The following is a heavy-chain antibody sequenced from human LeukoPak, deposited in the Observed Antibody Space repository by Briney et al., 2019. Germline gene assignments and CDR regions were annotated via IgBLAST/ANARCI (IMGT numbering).Heavy chain of an antibody. J-gene: IGHJ5*02. CDR2: IYYSGST. V-gene: IGHV4-39*01. D-gene: IGHD2-15*01. CDR1: GGSISSSSYY. CDR3: ARRYCSGGSCYSDNWFDP. Sequence: SETLSLTCTVSGGSISSSSYYWGWMRQPRGKGLEWIGSIYYSGSTYYNPSLKSRVTISVDTSKNQFSLKLSSVTAADTAVYYCARRYCSGGSCYSDNWFDPWGQGTLVTVSS.